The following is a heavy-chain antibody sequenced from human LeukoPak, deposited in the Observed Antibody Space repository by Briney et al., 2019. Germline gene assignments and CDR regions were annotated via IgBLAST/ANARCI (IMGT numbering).Heavy chain of an antibody. D-gene: IGHD6-25*01. Sequence: SETLSLTCTVSGGSISDYYWSWIRQPPGKGLEWIGYIYYNGNTNYNPSLKSRVIISLDTSKKQFSLEVTSVTAADTAVYYCGRQASSGDWSAPWGQGTLVTVSS. CDR3: GRQASSGDWSAP. J-gene: IGHJ5*02. V-gene: IGHV4-59*08. CDR2: IYYNGNT. CDR1: GGSISDYY.